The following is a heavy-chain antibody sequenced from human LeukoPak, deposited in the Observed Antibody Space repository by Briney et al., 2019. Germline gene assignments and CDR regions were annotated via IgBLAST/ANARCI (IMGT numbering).Heavy chain of an antibody. J-gene: IGHJ4*02. CDR3: ARDLNYDILTGYPDY. Sequence: ASVKVSCKALGYTFTGYYIHWVRQAPGQGLEWMGWLNPDSGGTNYAQKFQGRVTLTRDTSISTAYMELSRLTSDDTAVYYCARDLNYDILTGYPDYWGQGTLVTVSS. D-gene: IGHD3-9*01. CDR1: GYTFTGYY. V-gene: IGHV1-2*02. CDR2: LNPDSGGT.